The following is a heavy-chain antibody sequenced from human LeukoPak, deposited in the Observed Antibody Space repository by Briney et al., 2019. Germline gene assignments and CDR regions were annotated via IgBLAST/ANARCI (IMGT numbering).Heavy chain of an antibody. CDR3: ARLMDRARRDAFDI. CDR2: ISSSSSTK. V-gene: IGHV3-48*01. D-gene: IGHD2-2*03. CDR1: GFTFSNYN. Sequence: GGSLRLSCAASGFTFSNYNMNWVRQAPGKGLEWVSYISSSSSTKNYADSVKGRFTVSRDNAWNSLYLQMNSLRAEDTAVYCCARLMDRARRDAFDIWGQGTMVTVSS. J-gene: IGHJ3*02.